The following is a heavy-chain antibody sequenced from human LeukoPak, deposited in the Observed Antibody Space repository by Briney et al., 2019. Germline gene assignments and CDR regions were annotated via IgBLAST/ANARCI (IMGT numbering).Heavy chain of an antibody. CDR3: ASSVTVAGYYYYYMDV. CDR2: MNPNSGNT. Sequence: PSVKVSCKASGYTFTSYDINWVRQATGQGLEWMGWMNPNSGNTGYAQKFQGRVTMTRNTSISTAYMELSSLRSEDTAVYYCASSVTVAGYYYYYMDVWGKGTTVTVSS. CDR1: GYTFTSYD. V-gene: IGHV1-8*01. D-gene: IGHD6-19*01. J-gene: IGHJ6*03.